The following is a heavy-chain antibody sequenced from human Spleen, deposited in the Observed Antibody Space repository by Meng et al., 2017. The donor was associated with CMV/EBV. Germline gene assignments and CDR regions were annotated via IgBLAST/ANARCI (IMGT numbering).Heavy chain of an antibody. J-gene: IGHJ4*02. CDR1: GFTFGDYY. CDR2: IRYDGSNK. CDR3: ARHRADYYFDY. Sequence: GGSLRLSCAGSGFTFGDYYMSWVRQAPGKGLEWVAFIRYDGSNKYYADSVKGRFTTSRDNAKNTLYLQMNSLRGEDTAVYYCARHRADYYFDYWGQGTLVTVSS. V-gene: IGHV3-33*08. D-gene: IGHD2-21*02.